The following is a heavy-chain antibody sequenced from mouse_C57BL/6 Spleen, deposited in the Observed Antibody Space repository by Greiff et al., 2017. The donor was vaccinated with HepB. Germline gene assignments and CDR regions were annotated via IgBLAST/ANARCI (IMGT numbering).Heavy chain of an antibody. CDR1: EYEFPSHD. D-gene: IGHD2-1*01. Sequence: EVKLVESGGGLVQPGESLKLSCESNEYEFPSHDMSWVSKTPEKRLELVAAINSDGGSTYYQDNMKGRFIISRDNTKKTRYLQMSSLRSEDTAMYYCARGRGNDWYFDVWGTGTTVTVAS. V-gene: IGHV5-2*03. J-gene: IGHJ1*03. CDR3: ARGRGNDWYFDV. CDR2: INSDGGST.